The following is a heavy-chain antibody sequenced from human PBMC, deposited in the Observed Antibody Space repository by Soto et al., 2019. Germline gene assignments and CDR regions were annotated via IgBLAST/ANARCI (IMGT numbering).Heavy chain of an antibody. D-gene: IGHD2-21*01. V-gene: IGHV3-11*01. CDR1: GFTFSNFA. CDR3: ARAFADLPPTHHYYYYYGMDV. CDR2: ISSSGSTI. Sequence: GGSLRLSCAASGFTFSNFAMSWVRQAPGKGLEWVSYISSSGSTIYYADSVKGRFTISRDNAKNSLYLQMNSLRAEDTAVYYCARAFADLPPTHHYYYYYGMDVWGQGTTVTVSS. J-gene: IGHJ6*02.